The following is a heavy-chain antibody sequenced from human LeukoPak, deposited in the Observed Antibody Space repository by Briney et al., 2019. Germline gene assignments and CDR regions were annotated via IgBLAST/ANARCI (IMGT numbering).Heavy chain of an antibody. Sequence: GGSLRLSCAASRFTFSSYWMSWVRQAPGKGLEWVANIKQDGSEKYYVDSVKGRFTISRDNAKNSLYLQMNSLRAEDTAVYYCARGRATTLIDYWGQGTLVTVSS. CDR2: IKQDGSEK. V-gene: IGHV3-7*01. CDR3: ARGRATTLIDY. D-gene: IGHD5-24*01. J-gene: IGHJ4*02. CDR1: RFTFSSYW.